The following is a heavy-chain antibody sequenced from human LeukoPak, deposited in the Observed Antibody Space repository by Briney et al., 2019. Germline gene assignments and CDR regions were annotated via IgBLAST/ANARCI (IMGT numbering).Heavy chain of an antibody. J-gene: IGHJ4*02. CDR3: AKQTDYGAFDY. Sequence: GGSLRLSCAASGFAFNTYAMHWVRQAPGKGLEWVTLIWHDGSHKFYIDSVKGRFTISRDNSKNTLYLQMNSLRAEDTAVYYCAKQTDYGAFDYWGQGTLVTVSS. CDR1: GFAFNTYA. CDR2: IWHDGSHK. V-gene: IGHV3-30*02. D-gene: IGHD4-17*01.